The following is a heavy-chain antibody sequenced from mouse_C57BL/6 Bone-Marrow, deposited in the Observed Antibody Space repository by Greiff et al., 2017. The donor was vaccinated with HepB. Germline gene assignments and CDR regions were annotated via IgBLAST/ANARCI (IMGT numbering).Heavy chain of an antibody. Sequence: QVQLQQPGAELVKPGASVKLSCKASGYTFTSYWMQWVKQRPGQGLEWIGEIDPSDSYTNYNQKFKGKATLTVDTSSSTAYMQLSSLTSEDSAVYYCAVFYYERYYAMDYWGQGTSVTVSS. CDR1: GYTFTSYW. J-gene: IGHJ4*01. CDR3: AVFYYERYYAMDY. D-gene: IGHD2-4*01. CDR2: IDPSDSYT. V-gene: IGHV1-50*01.